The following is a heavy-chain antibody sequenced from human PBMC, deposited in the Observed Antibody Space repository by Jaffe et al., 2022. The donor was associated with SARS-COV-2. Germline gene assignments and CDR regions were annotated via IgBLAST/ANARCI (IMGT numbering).Heavy chain of an antibody. CDR3: ARPPHV. Sequence: QVQLQESGPGLLKPSQTLSLTCTVSGGSITSGSYYWSWIRQPAGKGLEWVGRIYTSGSTIYNPSLKSRVTMSVDTSKNQFSLKLSSVTAADTAVYYCARPPHVWGQGTLVTVSS. CDR1: GGSITSGSYY. V-gene: IGHV4-61*02. CDR2: IYTSGST. J-gene: IGHJ4*02.